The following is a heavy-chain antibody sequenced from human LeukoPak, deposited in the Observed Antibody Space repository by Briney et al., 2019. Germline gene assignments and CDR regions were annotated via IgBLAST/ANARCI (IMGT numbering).Heavy chain of an antibody. CDR3: AKGMGGGGSSYYGMDV. Sequence: PGRSLRLSCAASGFTFDDYAMHWVRQAPGKGLEWVSGISWNSGSIGYADSVKGRFTISRDNAKNSLYLQMNSLRAEDTALYYCAKGMGGGGSSYYGMDVWGQGTTVTVSS. J-gene: IGHJ6*02. V-gene: IGHV3-9*01. D-gene: IGHD2-15*01. CDR2: ISWNSGSI. CDR1: GFTFDDYA.